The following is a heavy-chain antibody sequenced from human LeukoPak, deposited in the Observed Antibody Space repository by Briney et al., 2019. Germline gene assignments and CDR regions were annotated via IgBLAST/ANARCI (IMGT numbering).Heavy chain of an antibody. D-gene: IGHD3-22*01. V-gene: IGHV3-66*01. J-gene: IGHJ4*02. CDR2: IYSGGNT. CDR1: GLTVSSNY. Sequence: GGSLRLSCAASGLTVSSNYMSWVRQAPGKGLEWVSVIYSGGNTDYADSVKGRFTISRDNSKNTLYLQMNSLRVEDTAVYYCARDDYYDSSGLDYWGQGTLVTVSS. CDR3: ARDDYYDSSGLDY.